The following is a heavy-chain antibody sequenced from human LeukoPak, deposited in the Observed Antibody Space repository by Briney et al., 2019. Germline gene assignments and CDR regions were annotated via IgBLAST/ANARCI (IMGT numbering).Heavy chain of an antibody. Sequence: PGESLKISCKGSGYSFTSYWISWVRQMPGKGLEWMGRIDPSDSYTNYSPSFQGHVTTSADKSISTAYLQWSSLKASDTAMYYCARVIQGYFDWFFDYWGQGTLVTVSS. CDR3: ARVIQGYFDWFFDY. V-gene: IGHV5-10-1*01. CDR2: IDPSDSYT. CDR1: GYSFTSYW. D-gene: IGHD3-9*01. J-gene: IGHJ4*02.